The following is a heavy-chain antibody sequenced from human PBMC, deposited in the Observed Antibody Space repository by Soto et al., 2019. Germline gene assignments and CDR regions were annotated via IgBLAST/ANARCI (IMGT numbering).Heavy chain of an antibody. CDR2: IIPIFSSR. V-gene: IGHV1-69*01. Sequence: QVQLVQSGAEVKKPGSSVKVYCKTSRDTFNKYAFNWVRQAPGQGLEWMGWIIPIFSSRNYAEKFQGRVTITADDSTSTAYMDLRSLRFEDTAVYYCARGESYLCVGGQGTTVTVSS. D-gene: IGHD3-16*02. CDR3: ARGESYLCV. CDR1: RDTFNKYA. J-gene: IGHJ6*02.